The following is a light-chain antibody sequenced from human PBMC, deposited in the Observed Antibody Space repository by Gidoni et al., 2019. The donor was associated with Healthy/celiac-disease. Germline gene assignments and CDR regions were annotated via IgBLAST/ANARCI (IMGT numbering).Light chain of an antibody. Sequence: DIVLTQSPATLSLSPGERATLSCRASQSVSSYLAWYQQKPGQAPRLLINDASNRATGTPARFSGSGSGTDFTLTISSLEPEDFAVYYCQQRSNWLSITFGQGTRLEIK. CDR3: QQRSNWLSIT. V-gene: IGKV3-11*01. CDR1: QSVSSY. CDR2: DAS. J-gene: IGKJ5*01.